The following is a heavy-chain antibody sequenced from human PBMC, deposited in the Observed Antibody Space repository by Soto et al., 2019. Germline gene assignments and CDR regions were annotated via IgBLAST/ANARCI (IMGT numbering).Heavy chain of an antibody. J-gene: IGHJ6*02. CDR1: VFTFSSHA. Sequence: PGESLKISCAASVFTFSSHAMSWVRQAPGNGLEWVSTISSGGDNTYSADSVKGRFTISRDNSKNTLYLQMNSLRAEDTAVYYCAKDFDSYSSGRYGMDVWGQGTTVTVSS. D-gene: IGHD6-19*01. CDR3: AKDFDSYSSGRYGMDV. CDR2: ISSGGDNT. V-gene: IGHV3-23*01.